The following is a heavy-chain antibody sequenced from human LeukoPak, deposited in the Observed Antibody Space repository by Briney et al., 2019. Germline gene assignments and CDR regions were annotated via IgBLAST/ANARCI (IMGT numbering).Heavy chain of an antibody. Sequence: GGSLRLSCAASGFTFSNARMSWVRQAPGKGLEWVGRIKSKTDGGTTDYAAPVKGRFTISRDDSKNTLYMQINSLKTADTAVYYCTTVVTMIVVNWGQGALVAVAS. CDR2: IKSKTDGGTT. CDR3: TTVVTMIVVN. D-gene: IGHD3-22*01. CDR1: GFTFSNAR. V-gene: IGHV3-15*01. J-gene: IGHJ4*02.